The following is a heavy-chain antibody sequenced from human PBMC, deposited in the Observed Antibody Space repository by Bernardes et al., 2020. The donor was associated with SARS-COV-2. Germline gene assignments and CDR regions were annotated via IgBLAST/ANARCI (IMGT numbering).Heavy chain of an antibody. V-gene: IGHV3-73*01. CDR3: TRITCTTTSCSFYGMDV. J-gene: IGHJ6*02. CDR1: GFTFSDSA. Sequence: GGSLRLSCAASGFTFSDSAMHWVRRASGKGLEWVGRIKSRANSYATAYAASVKGRFTLSRDDSKNSAYLQMNSLKIEDTAVYYCTRITCTTTSCSFYGMDVWGQGTTVTVSS. D-gene: IGHD2-2*01. CDR2: IKSRANSYAT.